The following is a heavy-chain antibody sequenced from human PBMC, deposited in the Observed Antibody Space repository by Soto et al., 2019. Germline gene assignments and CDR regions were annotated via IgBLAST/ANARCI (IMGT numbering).Heavy chain of an antibody. D-gene: IGHD3-10*01. CDR1: GYSFTSYW. Sequence: GGSLKISCKGSGYSFTSYWISWVRQMPGKGLEWMGRIDPSDSYTNYSPSFQGHVTISADKSISTAYLQWSSLKASDTAMYYCARQGFGESYYYYGMDVWGQGTTVTVSS. CDR2: IDPSDSYT. J-gene: IGHJ6*02. CDR3: ARQGFGESYYYYGMDV. V-gene: IGHV5-10-1*01.